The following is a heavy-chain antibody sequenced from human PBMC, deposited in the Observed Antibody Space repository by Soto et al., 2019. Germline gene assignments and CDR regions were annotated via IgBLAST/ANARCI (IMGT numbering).Heavy chain of an antibody. V-gene: IGHV5-51*01. Sequence: PGESLKISCKGSGYSFTSHWIGWVRQMPGKGLEWMAIIYPGDSAIRYSPSFQGQVTISADKSISTAYLQWSSLRASDTAMYYCARHMRWPNWYFDVWGRGTLVTVSS. CDR2: IYPGDSAI. J-gene: IGHJ2*01. CDR1: GYSFTSHW. D-gene: IGHD3-16*01. CDR3: ARHMRWPNWYFDV.